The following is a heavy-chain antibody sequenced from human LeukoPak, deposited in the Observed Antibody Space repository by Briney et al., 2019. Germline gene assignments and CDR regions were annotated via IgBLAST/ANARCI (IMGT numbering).Heavy chain of an antibody. CDR2: IWYDGTNK. CDR1: GFSFSSFG. J-gene: IGHJ5*02. Sequence: GGSLRLSCAASGFSFSSFGMHWVRQAPGKGLEWVAVIWYDGTNKYYADSVKGRFTISRDNSKNTLYLQMNSLRAEDTAVYYCARATVTRWFDPWGQGTLVTVSS. V-gene: IGHV3-33*01. CDR3: ARATVTRWFDP. D-gene: IGHD4-17*01.